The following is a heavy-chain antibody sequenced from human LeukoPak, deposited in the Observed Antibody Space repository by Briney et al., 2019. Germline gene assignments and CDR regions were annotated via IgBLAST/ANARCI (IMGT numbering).Heavy chain of an antibody. CDR3: ARSDSAAAGSTFDY. Sequence: SETLSLTCTVSGYSISSGYYWGWIRQPPGKGLEWIGSIHHSGSTYYNPSLKSRVTISVDTSKNQFSLKLSSVTAADTAVYYCARSDSAAAGSTFDYWGQGTLVTVSS. CDR2: IHHSGST. D-gene: IGHD6-13*01. V-gene: IGHV4-38-2*02. CDR1: GYSISSGYY. J-gene: IGHJ4*02.